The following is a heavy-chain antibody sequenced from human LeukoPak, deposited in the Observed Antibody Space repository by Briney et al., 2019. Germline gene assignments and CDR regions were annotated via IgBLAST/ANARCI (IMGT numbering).Heavy chain of an antibody. CDR2: ISGSGGST. CDR3: ANIWFGEFPYDY. Sequence: GGSLRLSCAASGFTFSSYWMSWVRQAPGKGLEWVSAISGSGGSTYYADSVKGRFTISRDNSKNTLYLQMNSLRAEDTAVYYCANIWFGEFPYDYWGQGTLVTVSS. V-gene: IGHV3-23*01. D-gene: IGHD3-10*01. CDR1: GFTFSSYW. J-gene: IGHJ4*02.